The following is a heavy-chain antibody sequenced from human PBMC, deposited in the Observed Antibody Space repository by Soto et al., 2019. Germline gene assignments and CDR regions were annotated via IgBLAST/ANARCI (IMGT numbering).Heavy chain of an antibody. J-gene: IGHJ6*02. CDR3: ARGDCSSTSCYRGYYYYGMDV. CDR1: GYTFTSYA. D-gene: IGHD2-2*02. V-gene: IGHV1-3*01. CDR2: INAGNGNT. Sequence: ASVKVSCKASGYTFTSYAMHCVRQAPGQRLEWMGWINAGNGNTKYSQKFQGRVTITRDTSASTAYMELSSLRSEDTAVYYCARGDCSSTSCYRGYYYYGMDVWGQGTTITVSS.